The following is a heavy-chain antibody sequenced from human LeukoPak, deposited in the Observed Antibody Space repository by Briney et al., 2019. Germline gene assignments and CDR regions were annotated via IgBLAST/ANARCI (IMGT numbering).Heavy chain of an antibody. CDR2: INHSGST. V-gene: IGHV4-34*01. CDR1: GGSFRGYY. J-gene: IGHJ4*02. CDR3: ARAPLRYFDWLSRGYFDY. Sequence: PSETLSLTCAVYGGSFRGYYLSWIRQPPGKGLEWIGEINHSGSTNYDPSLKSRVTISVDTSRNQFSLKLSSVTAADTAVYYCARAPLRYFDWLSRGYFDYCGQGTLVTVSS. D-gene: IGHD3-9*01.